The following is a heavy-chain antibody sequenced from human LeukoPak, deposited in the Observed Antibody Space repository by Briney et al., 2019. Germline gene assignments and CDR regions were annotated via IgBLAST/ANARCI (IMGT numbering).Heavy chain of an antibody. V-gene: IGHV3-64*01. J-gene: IGHJ6*02. D-gene: IGHD1-7*01. Sequence: GGSLRLSCAASGFTFSSYAMHWVRQAPGKGLEYVSAISSNGGSTYYANSVKGRFTISRDNSKNTLYLQMGSLRAEDMAVYYCVRGHNWNYGYYYYGMDVWGQGTTVTVSS. CDR1: GFTFSSYA. CDR3: VRGHNWNYGYYYYGMDV. CDR2: ISSNGGST.